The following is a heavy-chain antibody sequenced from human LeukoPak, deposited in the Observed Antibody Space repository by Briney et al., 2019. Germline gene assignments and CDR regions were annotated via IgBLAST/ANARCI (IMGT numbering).Heavy chain of an antibody. CDR2: INPNSGGT. CDR3: ARDMDCSRTSCYNWFDP. J-gene: IGHJ5*02. V-gene: IGHV1-2*02. D-gene: IGHD2-2*01. Sequence: ASVKVSCTASGYTFTGYYMHWVRQAPGQGLEWMGWINPNSGGTNYAQKFQGRVTMTRDTSISTAYMELSRLRSDDTAVYYCARDMDCSRTSCYNWFDPWGQGTLVTVSS. CDR1: GYTFTGYY.